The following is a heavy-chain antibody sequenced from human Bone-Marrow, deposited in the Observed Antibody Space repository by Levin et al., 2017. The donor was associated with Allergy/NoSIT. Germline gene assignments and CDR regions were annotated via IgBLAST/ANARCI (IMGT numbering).Heavy chain of an antibody. CDR1: GFTFSTYV. J-gene: IGHJ6*02. CDR3: AEQAGGLAGTLGA. V-gene: IGHV3-23*01. Sequence: GGSLRLSCTVSGFTFSTYVMSWARQPPGMGLQWVATISESGGVTHYADSVKGRFTISRDNFRGTLFLQMNSLRVEDTAVYYCAEQAGGLAGTLGAWGQGTTVTVSS. D-gene: IGHD7-27*01. CDR2: ISESGGVT.